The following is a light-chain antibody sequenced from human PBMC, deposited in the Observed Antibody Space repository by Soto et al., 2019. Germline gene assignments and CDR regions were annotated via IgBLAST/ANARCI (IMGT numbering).Light chain of an antibody. CDR3: QQYDTYYT. V-gene: IGKV1-5*01. CDR2: DVS. CDR1: QSVSNW. J-gene: IGKJ2*01. Sequence: DIQMTQSPSTLSASVGDRVTITCRASQSVSNWLAWYRQKPGKAPTLLIYDVSRLETGVPSRFSGSGSGTEFTLTINSLQPEDFATYFCQQYDTYYTFGQGTKVDIK.